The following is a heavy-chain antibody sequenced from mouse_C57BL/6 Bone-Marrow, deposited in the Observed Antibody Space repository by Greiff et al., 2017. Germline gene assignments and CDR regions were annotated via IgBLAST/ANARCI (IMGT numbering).Heavy chain of an antibody. CDR1: GYTFTSYW. CDR3: ARKGGMVATTDGGFAY. D-gene: IGHD2-2*01. J-gene: IGHJ3*01. CDR2: IHPNSGST. Sequence: QVQLQQPGAELVKPGASVKLSCKASGYTFTSYWMHWVKQRPGQGLEWIGMIHPNSGSTNYNEKFKSKATLTVDKSSSTAYMQLSSLTSDDSAVXYCARKGGMVATTDGGFAYWGQGTLVTVSA. V-gene: IGHV1-64*01.